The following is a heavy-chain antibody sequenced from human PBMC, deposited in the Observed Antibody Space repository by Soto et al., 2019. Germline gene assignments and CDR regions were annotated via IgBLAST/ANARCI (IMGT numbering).Heavy chain of an antibody. CDR1: GGSISRYY. V-gene: IGHV4-59*08. Sequence: SETLSLTCTGSGGSISRYYWSWIRQPPGKGLEWIGYIYYSGSTNYNPSLKSRVTISVDTSKNQFSLKLSSVTAADTAVYYCARLDYDILTGYYRRYYFHYWGQGTLVTVSS. CDR2: IYYSGST. D-gene: IGHD3-9*01. J-gene: IGHJ4*02. CDR3: ARLDYDILTGYYRRYYFHY.